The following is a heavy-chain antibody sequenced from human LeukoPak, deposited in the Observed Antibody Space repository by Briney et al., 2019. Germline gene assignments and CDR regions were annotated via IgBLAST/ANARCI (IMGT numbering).Heavy chain of an antibody. Sequence: ASVKVSCKASGYTFTTYAMNWVRQAPGQGLEWMGWINTNTGNPTYAQGFRGRFDFSLDTSVSTAYLQISSLKTEDTAVYYCARSGADNWNYEFDYWGQGTLVTVSS. J-gene: IGHJ4*02. CDR1: GYTFTTYA. CDR3: ARSGADNWNYEFDY. D-gene: IGHD1-7*01. CDR2: INTNTGNP. V-gene: IGHV7-4-1*02.